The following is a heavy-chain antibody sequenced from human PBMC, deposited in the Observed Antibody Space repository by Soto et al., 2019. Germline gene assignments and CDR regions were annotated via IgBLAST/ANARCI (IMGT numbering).Heavy chain of an antibody. J-gene: IGHJ4*02. CDR1: DFILTDAW. CDR2: IKSKAHGGTT. D-gene: IGHD3-22*01. V-gene: IGHV3-15*07. CDR3: ASYRASSGLRRYDY. Sequence: EVQLEESGGSLIKPGESLTLSCAASDFILTDAWMKWVRQAPGKGLEWVGRIKSKAHGGTTDYAAPLKGRFTILRDDSKNTPYLQMNSLQTEDTAMYYCASYRASSGLRRYDYWGQGALVTVSS.